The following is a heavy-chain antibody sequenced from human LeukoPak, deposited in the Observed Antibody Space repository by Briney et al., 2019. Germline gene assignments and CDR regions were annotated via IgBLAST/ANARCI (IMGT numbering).Heavy chain of an antibody. J-gene: IGHJ6*03. CDR1: GYTFTGYY. D-gene: IGHD3-16*01. CDR3: ARGPEITSAGSYYYYYMDV. Sequence: ASVKVSCKASGYTFTGYYMHWVRQAPGQGLEWMGWINPNSGGTNYAQKFQGRVTMTRDTSISTAYMELSRLRPDDTAVYYCARGPEITSAGSYYYYYMDVWGKGTTVTISS. V-gene: IGHV1-2*02. CDR2: INPNSGGT.